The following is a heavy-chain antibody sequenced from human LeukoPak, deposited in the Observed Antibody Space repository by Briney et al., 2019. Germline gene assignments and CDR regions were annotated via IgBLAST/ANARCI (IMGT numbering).Heavy chain of an antibody. CDR2: IYYSGST. J-gene: IGHJ6*02. CDR1: GFTVSSNY. V-gene: IGHV4-59*02. Sequence: GSLRLSCAASGFTVSSNYMSWVRQPPGKGLEWIGYIYYSGSTNYNPSLKSRVTISVDTSKNQFSLKLSSVTAADTAVYYCARGFYYGMDVWGQGTTVTVSS. CDR3: ARGFYYGMDV.